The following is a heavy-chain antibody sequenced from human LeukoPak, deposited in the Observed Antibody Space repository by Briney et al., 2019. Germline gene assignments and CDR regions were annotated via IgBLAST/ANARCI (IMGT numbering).Heavy chain of an antibody. Sequence: SETLSLTCAVSGGSISSSNWWSWVRQPPGKGLEWIGEIYHSGSTNYNPSLKSRVTISVDKSKNQFSLKLSSATAADTAVYYCAANMVRGVIITENYFDYWGQGTLVTVSS. V-gene: IGHV4-4*02. CDR2: IYHSGST. J-gene: IGHJ4*02. CDR3: AANMVRGVIITENYFDY. D-gene: IGHD3-10*01. CDR1: GGSISSSNW.